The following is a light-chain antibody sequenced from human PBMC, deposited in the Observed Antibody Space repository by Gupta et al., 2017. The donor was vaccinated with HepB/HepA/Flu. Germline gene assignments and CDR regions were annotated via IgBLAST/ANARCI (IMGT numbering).Light chain of an antibody. V-gene: IGLV2-14*03. Sequence: QSALTQPASVSGSPGQSITISCTGSSSDVGGYNYVSWYQQYPGTAPKLMIYDVSNRPSGVSNRFSGSKSGNTASLTISGLQTEDEADYYCCSYTSGGTQLFGGGTKLTVL. CDR2: DVS. CDR3: CSYTSGGTQL. CDR1: SSDVGGYNY. J-gene: IGLJ3*02.